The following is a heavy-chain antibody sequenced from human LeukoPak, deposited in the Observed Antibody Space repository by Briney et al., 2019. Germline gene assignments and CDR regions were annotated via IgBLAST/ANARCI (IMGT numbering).Heavy chain of an antibody. CDR3: ARGSR. CDR2: IYSGGST. J-gene: IGHJ4*02. Sequence: GGSLRLSCAASGFTFSTYAMSWVRQAPGKGLEWVSVIYSGGSTYYADSVKGRFTISRDNAKNSLYLQMNGLRAEDTAVYYCARGSRWGQGTLVTVSS. CDR1: GFTFSTYA. V-gene: IGHV3-66*01.